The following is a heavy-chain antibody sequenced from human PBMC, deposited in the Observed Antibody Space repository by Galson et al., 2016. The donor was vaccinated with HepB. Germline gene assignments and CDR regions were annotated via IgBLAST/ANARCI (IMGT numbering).Heavy chain of an antibody. D-gene: IGHD6-13*01. CDR1: GVIVSDTY. J-gene: IGHJ4*02. Sequence: SLRLSCAASGVIVSDTYMSWVRQSPGKGLEWVAVLYGGGATYYPDSVKGRFSISRGDSKNTLFLQMNNLGPADTALYYCTRLRLPIAAAGHFDHWGQGTLVTVSS. CDR3: TRLRLPIAAAGHFDH. CDR2: LYGGGAT. V-gene: IGHV3-53*01.